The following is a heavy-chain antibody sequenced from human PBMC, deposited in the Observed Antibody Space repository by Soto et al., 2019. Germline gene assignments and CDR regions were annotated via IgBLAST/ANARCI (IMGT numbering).Heavy chain of an antibody. Sequence: SETLSLTCTVSGGSISSGGYYWSWIRQHPGKGLEWIGYIYYSGSTYYNPSLKSRVTISVDTSKNQFSLKLSSVTAADTAVYYCARAPDWLVDVGGSWFDPWGQGTLVTVSS. J-gene: IGHJ5*02. CDR1: GGSISSGGYY. V-gene: IGHV4-31*03. CDR3: ARAPDWLVDVGGSWFDP. D-gene: IGHD3-9*01. CDR2: IYYSGST.